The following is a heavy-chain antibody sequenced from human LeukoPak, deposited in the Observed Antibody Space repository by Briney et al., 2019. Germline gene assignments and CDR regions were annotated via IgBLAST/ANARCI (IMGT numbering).Heavy chain of an antibody. CDR2: IDWDDDK. V-gene: IGHV2-70*11. J-gene: IGHJ4*03. CDR1: GFSLSPSGMC. D-gene: IGHD3-22*01. CDR3: ARIVRYYDSSGYYYYFDN. Sequence: GPAESIPTQTLTLTCTFSGFSLSPSGMCVSWIRQPLGKALEWLARIDWDDDKYYSTSLKTRLTISEDTYKNQVVLTMTNMDPVDTATYYCARIVRYYDSSGYYYYFDNCGHGTLGTVSS.